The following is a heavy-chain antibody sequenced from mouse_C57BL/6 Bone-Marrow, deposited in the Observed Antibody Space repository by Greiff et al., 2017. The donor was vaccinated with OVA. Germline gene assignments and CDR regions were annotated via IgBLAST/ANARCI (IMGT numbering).Heavy chain of an antibody. D-gene: IGHD1-1*01. CDR3: ARGGSNHPAWFAY. V-gene: IGHV1-81*01. CDR1: GYTFTSYG. CDR2: IYPRSGNT. J-gene: IGHJ3*01. Sequence: QVQLQQSGAELARPGASVKLSCKASGYTFTSYGISWVKQRTGQGLEWIGEIYPRSGNTYYNEKFKGKATLTADKSSSTAYMELRSLTSEDSAVYFCARGGSNHPAWFAYWGQGTLVTVSA.